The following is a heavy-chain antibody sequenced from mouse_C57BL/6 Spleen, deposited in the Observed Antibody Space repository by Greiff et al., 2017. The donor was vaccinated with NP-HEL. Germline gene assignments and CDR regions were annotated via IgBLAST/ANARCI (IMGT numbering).Heavy chain of an antibody. CDR2: IDPETGGT. CDR3: TRDSTTVVAGMDY. D-gene: IGHD1-1*01. Sequence: QVQLQQSGAELVRPGASVTLSCKASGYTFTDYEMHWVKQTPVHGLEWIGAIDPETGGTAYNQKFKGKAILTADKSSSTAYMELRSLTSEDSAVYYCTRDSTTVVAGMDYWGQGTSVTVSS. CDR1: GYTFTDYE. J-gene: IGHJ4*01. V-gene: IGHV1-15*01.